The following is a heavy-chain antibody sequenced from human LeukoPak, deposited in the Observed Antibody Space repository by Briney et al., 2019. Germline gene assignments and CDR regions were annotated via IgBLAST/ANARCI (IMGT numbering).Heavy chain of an antibody. CDR1: GFTFSSYW. D-gene: IGHD1-26*01. Sequence: PGGSLRLSCAASGFTFSSYWMSWVRQAPGKGLEWVANIKQDGSEKYYVDSVKGRFTISRDNAKNSLYLQMNSLRAEDTAVYYFARTSGSYQRLFDYWGQGTLVTVSS. CDR3: ARTSGSYQRLFDY. CDR2: IKQDGSEK. V-gene: IGHV3-7*01. J-gene: IGHJ4*02.